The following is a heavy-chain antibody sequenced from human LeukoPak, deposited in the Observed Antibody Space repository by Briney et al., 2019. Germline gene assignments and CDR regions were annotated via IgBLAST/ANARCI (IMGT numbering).Heavy chain of an antibody. J-gene: IGHJ4*02. D-gene: IGHD2-2*01. CDR1: GYTFTSYG. CDR3: ARGGCSSTSCYALVYYFDY. CDR2: ISAYNGNT. V-gene: IGHV1-18*01. Sequence: ASVKVSCKASGYTFTSYGISWVRQAPGQGLEWMGWISAYNGNTNYAQKLQGRVTMTTDTSTSTACMELRSLRSDDTAVYYCARGGCSSTSCYALVYYFDYWGQGTLVTVSS.